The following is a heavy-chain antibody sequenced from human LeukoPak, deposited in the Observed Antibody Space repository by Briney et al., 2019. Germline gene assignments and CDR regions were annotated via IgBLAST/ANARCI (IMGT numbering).Heavy chain of an antibody. J-gene: IGHJ5*02. CDR2: IYYSGST. Sequence: SETLSLTCTVSGGSISSYYWSWIRQPPGKGLEWIGYIYYSGSTNYNPSLKSRVTISVDTSKNQFSLKLSSVTAADTAVYYCARDMVGERGWFDPWGQGTLVTVSS. D-gene: IGHD2-15*01. CDR1: GGSISSYY. CDR3: ARDMVGERGWFDP. V-gene: IGHV4-59*01.